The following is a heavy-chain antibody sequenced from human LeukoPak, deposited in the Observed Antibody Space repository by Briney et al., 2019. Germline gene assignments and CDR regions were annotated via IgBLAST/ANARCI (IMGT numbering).Heavy chain of an antibody. V-gene: IGHV3-23*01. Sequence: GGSLRLSCAASGFTFSSYAMSWVRQAPGKGLEWVSAISGSGGSTYYADSVKGRFTISRDNSKNTLYLQMNSLRAEDTAVYYCAKRFHSGYTNPIWFDPWGQGTLVTVSS. J-gene: IGHJ5*02. D-gene: IGHD5-12*01. CDR3: AKRFHSGYTNPIWFDP. CDR2: ISGSGGST. CDR1: GFTFSSYA.